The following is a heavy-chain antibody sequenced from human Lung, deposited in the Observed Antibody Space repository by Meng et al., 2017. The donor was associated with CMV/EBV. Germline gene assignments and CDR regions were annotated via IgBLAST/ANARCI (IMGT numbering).Heavy chain of an antibody. Sequence: SVXVSXXASGGTFSSYAISWVRQAPGQGLEWMGGIIPIFGTANYAQKFQGRVTITTDESTSTAYMELSSLRSEDTAVYYCARMDCSSTSCLRDYYYYGMYVWGRGXTVTVSS. J-gene: IGHJ6*02. V-gene: IGHV1-69*05. D-gene: IGHD2-2*01. CDR3: ARMDCSSTSCLRDYYYYGMYV. CDR1: GGTFSSYA. CDR2: IIPIFGTA.